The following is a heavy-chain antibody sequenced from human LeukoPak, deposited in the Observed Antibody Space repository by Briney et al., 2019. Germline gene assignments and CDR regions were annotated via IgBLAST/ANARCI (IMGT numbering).Heavy chain of an antibody. CDR1: GGSVSSDSCF. J-gene: IGHJ4*02. CDR2: IHFTGNT. Sequence: SETLSLTCSVSGGSVSSDSCFWSWIRQPPGKGLAWIGYIHFTGNTNYNPSLKSRVAISVDTSKSQFSLKLSSVTAADTAVYYCARVSGASGWYYFDYWGQGTLVTVSS. CDR3: ARVSGASGWYYFDY. D-gene: IGHD6-19*01. V-gene: IGHV4-61*01.